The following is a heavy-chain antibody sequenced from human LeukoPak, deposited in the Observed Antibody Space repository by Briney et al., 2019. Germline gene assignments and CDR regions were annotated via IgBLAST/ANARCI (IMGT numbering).Heavy chain of an antibody. CDR2: ISSSSSYI. CDR3: ASTSTRLLWFGELEYNWFDP. Sequence: GALLLSFAAAGFNFSSYRMNVGRPAPGEGVELVSFISSSSSYIYYADSVKGRFTISRDNAKNSLYLQMNSLRAEDTAVYYCASTSTRLLWFGELEYNWFDPWGQGTLVTVSS. J-gene: IGHJ5*02. V-gene: IGHV3-21*01. D-gene: IGHD3-10*01. CDR1: GFNFSSYR.